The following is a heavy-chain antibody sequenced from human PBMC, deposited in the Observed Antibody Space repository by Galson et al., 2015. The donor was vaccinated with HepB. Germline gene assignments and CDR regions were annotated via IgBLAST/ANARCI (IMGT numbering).Heavy chain of an antibody. J-gene: IGHJ4*02. V-gene: IGHV4-34*01. CDR3: ARGKIAAAGTKKPSHYFDY. CDR2: INHSGST. CDR1: GGSFSGYY. D-gene: IGHD6-13*01. Sequence: SETLSLTCAVYGGSFSGYYWSWIRQPPGKGLEWIGEINHSGSTNYNPSLKSRVTISVDTSKNQFSLKLSSVTAADTAVYYCARGKIAAAGTKKPSHYFDYWGQGTLVTVSS.